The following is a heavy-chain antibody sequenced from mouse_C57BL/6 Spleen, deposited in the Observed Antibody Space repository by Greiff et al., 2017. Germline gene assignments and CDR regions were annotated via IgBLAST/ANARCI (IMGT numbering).Heavy chain of an antibody. CDR1: GYTFTDYN. CDR3: ARWSNLYWYFDV. CDR2: INPNNGGT. V-gene: IGHV1-18*01. J-gene: IGHJ1*03. Sequence: VHVKQSGPELVKPGASVKIPCKASGYTFTDYNMDWVKQSHGKSLEWIGDINPNNGGTIYNQKFKGKATLTVDKSSSTAYMELRSLTSEDTAVYYCARWSNLYWYFDVWGTGTTVTVSS. D-gene: IGHD2-5*01.